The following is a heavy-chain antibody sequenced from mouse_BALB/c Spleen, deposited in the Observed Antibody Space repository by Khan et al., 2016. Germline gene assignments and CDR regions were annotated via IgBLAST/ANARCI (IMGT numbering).Heavy chain of an antibody. CDR3: ASAYGYSISYFDV. CDR1: GYSITSGN. D-gene: IGHD1-1*01. V-gene: IGHV3-8*02. J-gene: IGHJ1*01. Sequence: EVQLQESGPSLVKPSQTLSLTCSVTGYSITSGNWNWIRKFPGNTLEYLGYISYSGNTYYNPSLKSRIPTTRDTSKNEYYLQVNPVTTEDTATSYCASAYGYSISYFDVWGAGTTVTVSS. CDR2: ISYSGNT.